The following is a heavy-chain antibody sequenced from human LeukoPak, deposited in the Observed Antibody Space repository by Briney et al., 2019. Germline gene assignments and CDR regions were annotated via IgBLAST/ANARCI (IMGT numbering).Heavy chain of an antibody. J-gene: IGHJ5*02. CDR2: INPNSGGT. Sequence: ASVKVSCKASGYTFTGYYMHWVRQAPGQGLEWMGWINPNSGGTNYAQKFQGRVTMTRDTSISTAYMELSRLRSDDTAVYYCARDGTPNSSGWYGELNWFDPWGQGTLVTVSS. CDR1: GYTFTGYY. V-gene: IGHV1-2*02. CDR3: ARDGTPNSSGWYGELNWFDP. D-gene: IGHD6-19*01.